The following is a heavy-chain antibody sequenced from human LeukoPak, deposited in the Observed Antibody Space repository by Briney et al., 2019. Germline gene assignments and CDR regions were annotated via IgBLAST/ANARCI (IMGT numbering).Heavy chain of an antibody. V-gene: IGHV3-21*01. CDR3: VRAHHPGGWFDP. CDR1: GFTFSSYS. J-gene: IGHJ5*02. D-gene: IGHD3-10*01. CDR2: ISSSGSYI. Sequence: GGSLRLSCAASGFTFSSYSMNWVRQAPGKGLEWVSSISSSGSYIYYADSVKGRFTISRDNAKNSLYLQMNSLTAEDTAVHYCVRAHHPGGWFDPWGQGTLVTVSS.